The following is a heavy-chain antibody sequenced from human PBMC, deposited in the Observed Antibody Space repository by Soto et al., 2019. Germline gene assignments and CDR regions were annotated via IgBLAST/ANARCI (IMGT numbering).Heavy chain of an antibody. CDR1: GYSFTSYW. CDR3: ASQVASYYDFWSGYAGYAFDI. CDR2: IYPGDSDT. J-gene: IGHJ3*02. D-gene: IGHD3-3*01. V-gene: IGHV5-51*01. Sequence: PGESLKISCKGSGYSFTSYWIGWVRQMPGKGLEWMGIIYPGDSDTRYGPSFQGQVTISADKSISTAYLQWSSLKASDTAMYYCASQVASYYDFWSGYAGYAFDIWGQGTMVTVSS.